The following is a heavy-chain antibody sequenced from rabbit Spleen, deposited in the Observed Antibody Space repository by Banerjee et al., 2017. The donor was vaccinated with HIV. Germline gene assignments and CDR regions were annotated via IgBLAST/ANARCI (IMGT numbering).Heavy chain of an antibody. V-gene: IGHV1S40*01. J-gene: IGHJ6*01. Sequence: QSLEESGGDLVKPGASLTLTCTASGVSFSSSSYMCWVRQAPGKGLEWIACIDSGNSGFTYFATWAKGRFTISKTSSTTVTLQMTSLTVADTATYFCARDTGTSFSSYGMDLWGPGTLVTVS. D-gene: IGHD7-1*01. CDR2: IDSGNSGFT. CDR1: GVSFSSSSY. CDR3: ARDTGTSFSSYGMDL.